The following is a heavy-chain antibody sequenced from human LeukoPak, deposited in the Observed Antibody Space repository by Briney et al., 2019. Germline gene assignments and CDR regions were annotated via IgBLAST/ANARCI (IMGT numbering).Heavy chain of an antibody. CDR1: GFTFSSYG. CDR3: ARDGKQWLVRPYYFDY. J-gene: IGHJ4*02. Sequence: RTEGSLRLSCAASGFTFSSYGMHWVRQAPGKGLEWVAVIWYDGSNKYYADSVKGRFTISRDNSKNTLYLQMNSLRAEDTAVYYCARDGKQWLVRPYYFDYWGQGTLVTVSS. D-gene: IGHD6-19*01. CDR2: IWYDGSNK. V-gene: IGHV3-33*01.